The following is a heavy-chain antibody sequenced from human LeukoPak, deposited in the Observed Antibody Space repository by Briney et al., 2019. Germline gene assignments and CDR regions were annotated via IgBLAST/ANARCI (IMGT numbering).Heavy chain of an antibody. CDR2: ITSSSSSI. J-gene: IGHJ4*02. V-gene: IGHV3-21*01. Sequence: GGSLRLSCAASGFTVSSDYMSWVRQAPGKGLEWVSSITSSSSSIYSADSVKGRLTISRDNAKNSLYLEMNSLRDEDTAVYYCARDLAWGAYWGQGTLVTVSS. CDR1: GFTVSSDY. D-gene: IGHD4/OR15-4a*01. CDR3: ARDLAWGAY.